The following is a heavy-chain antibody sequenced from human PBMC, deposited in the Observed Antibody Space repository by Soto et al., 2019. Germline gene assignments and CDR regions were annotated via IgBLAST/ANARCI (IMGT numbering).Heavy chain of an antibody. CDR3: ARRVNGYFDY. J-gene: IGHJ4*02. V-gene: IGHV3-23*05. CDR2: ILSNYNT. CDR1: GFRFRDYT. D-gene: IGHD2-8*01. Sequence: EVQLLDSGGGLVQPGGSLTLSCAASGFRFRDYTMSWVRQAPGKVLESISVILSNYNTYYTDSVRGRFTISRDSSKNMLYLQMNSLSAEDTAVYYCARRVNGYFDYWGQGALVTVSS.